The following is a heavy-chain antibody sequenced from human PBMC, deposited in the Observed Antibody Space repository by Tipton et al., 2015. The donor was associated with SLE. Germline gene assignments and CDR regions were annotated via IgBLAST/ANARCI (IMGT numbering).Heavy chain of an antibody. CDR2: IHYSGST. J-gene: IGHJ3*02. Sequence: TLSLTCTVSGASVSSHYWNWIRQTPGKGLEWIGYIHYSGSTNYNPSLKSRVTILEDTSNNQFSLKLSSGTAADTAVYYCARRGRGEGAFDIWGQGTMVTVSS. V-gene: IGHV4-59*02. CDR3: ARRGRGEGAFDI. CDR1: GASVSSHY. D-gene: IGHD2-21*01.